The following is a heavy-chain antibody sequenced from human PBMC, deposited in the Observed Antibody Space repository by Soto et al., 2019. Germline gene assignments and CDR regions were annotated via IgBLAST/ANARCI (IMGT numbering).Heavy chain of an antibody. V-gene: IGHV1-18*01. CDR1: NYLFGAFG. Sequence: QVQLVQSGAEVKNPGASVKVSCQASNYLFGAFGISWVRQAPGQGLEWMGWITPYNGNTHYAEKFQDRVTMTADKSTTTAYMEVRRLPSDDTAGYCCARISARRNDFDVWGQGTVVTVSS. CDR3: ARISARRNDFDV. CDR2: ITPYNGNT. J-gene: IGHJ3*01.